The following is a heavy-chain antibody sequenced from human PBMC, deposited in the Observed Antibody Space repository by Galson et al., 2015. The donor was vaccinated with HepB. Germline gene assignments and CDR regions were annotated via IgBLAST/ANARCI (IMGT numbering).Heavy chain of an antibody. CDR3: ARDATVTTVNWFDP. V-gene: IGHV3-11*06. CDR2: ISSSSRYT. Sequence: SLRLSCAASGFTFSDYYMRWIRQAPGKGLEWVSYISSSSRYTNYADSVKGRFTISRDNAKNSLYLQMNSLRAEDTAVYYCARDATVTTVNWFDPWGQGTLVTVSS. J-gene: IGHJ5*02. D-gene: IGHD4-17*01. CDR1: GFTFSDYY.